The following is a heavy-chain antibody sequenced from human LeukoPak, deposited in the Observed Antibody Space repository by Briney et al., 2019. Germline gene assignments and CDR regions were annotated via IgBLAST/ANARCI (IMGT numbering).Heavy chain of an antibody. CDR3: AKDLVVPAATTYYYYYGMDV. Sequence: PGGSLRLSCAASGFTFSSYGMHWVRQAPGKGLEWVAVISYDGSNKYYADSVKGRFTISRDNSKNTLYLQMNSLRAEDTAVYYCAKDLVVPAATTYYYYYGMDVWGQGTTVTVSS. CDR1: GFTFSSYG. CDR2: ISYDGSNK. V-gene: IGHV3-30*18. J-gene: IGHJ6*02. D-gene: IGHD2-2*01.